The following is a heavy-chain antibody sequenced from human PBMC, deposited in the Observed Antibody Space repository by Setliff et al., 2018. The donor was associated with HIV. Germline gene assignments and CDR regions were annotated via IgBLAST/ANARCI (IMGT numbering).Heavy chain of an antibody. Sequence: SETLSLTCTVSGGSVSGYFWSWIRQPPGRGLEWIGYIYYDGTTNSNPSLKSRVTISVTTSKNQFSLKLSSVTAADTALYFCARAAFGSTSSGINYYMDVWGKGTTVTVSS. D-gene: IGHD3-10*01. CDR2: IYYDGTT. J-gene: IGHJ6*03. CDR3: ARAAFGSTSSGINYYMDV. CDR1: GGSVSGYF. V-gene: IGHV4-59*02.